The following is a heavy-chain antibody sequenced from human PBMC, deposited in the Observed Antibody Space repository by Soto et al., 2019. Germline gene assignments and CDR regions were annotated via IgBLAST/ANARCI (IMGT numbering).Heavy chain of an antibody. CDR1: GGSFSGCY. CDR2: IAHSGST. D-gene: IGHD6-19*01. V-gene: IGHV4-34*01. Sequence: SLTCAVYGGSFSGCYWSWIRQPPRKGLEWIGEIAHSGSTNYNPSLKSRVTISLDTSRNQFSLKLTSVTAADTAVYYCASYNGWYYRTYFDYWGQGTLVTVSS. J-gene: IGHJ4*02. CDR3: ASYNGWYYRTYFDY.